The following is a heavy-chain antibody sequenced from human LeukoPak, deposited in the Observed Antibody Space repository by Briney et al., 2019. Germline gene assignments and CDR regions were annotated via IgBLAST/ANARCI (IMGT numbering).Heavy chain of an antibody. CDR2: VYYSGNT. CDR1: GVSTSSYY. Sequence: PSETLPLTCTVSGVSTSSYYWSRIRQPPGQGLEWIGYVYYSGNTNYSPSLKSRVTISIDTSRNQFSLRLSSVTAADTAVYYCARVGSGCFDSWGQGTLVTVSS. CDR3: ARVGSGCFDS. D-gene: IGHD6-19*01. V-gene: IGHV4-59*01. J-gene: IGHJ4*02.